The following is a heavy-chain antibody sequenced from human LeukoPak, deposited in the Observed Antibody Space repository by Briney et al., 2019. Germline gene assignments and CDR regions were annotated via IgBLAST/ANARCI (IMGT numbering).Heavy chain of an antibody. D-gene: IGHD6-19*01. Sequence: GGSLRLSCAASGFTVSSHYMSWVRQAPGKGLEWVSVIYSGGSTYYADSVKGRFTISRDNSKNTLYLQMNSLRAEDTAVYYCARDTVAGTGDYYYMDVWGKGTTVTVSS. CDR3: ARDTVAGTGDYYYMDV. V-gene: IGHV3-53*01. CDR1: GFTVSSHY. CDR2: IYSGGST. J-gene: IGHJ6*03.